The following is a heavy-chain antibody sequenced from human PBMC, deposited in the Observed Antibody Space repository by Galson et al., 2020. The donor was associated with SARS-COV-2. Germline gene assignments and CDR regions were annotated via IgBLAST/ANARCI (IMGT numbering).Heavy chain of an antibody. CDR2: VSHSGTT. CDR1: GDSISGDYW. J-gene: IGHJ6*03. CDR3: ARATAAYRHPYFYYYMDV. D-gene: IGHD2-2*01. Sequence: SETLSLTCGVSGDSISGDYWWTWVRQPPGKGPEWVGDVSHSGTTRYTPSLKSRVTMSVDKSKNQFSLNLTSVTAADTAIYYCARATAAYRHPYFYYYMDVWGKGTTVTVSS. V-gene: IGHV4-4*02.